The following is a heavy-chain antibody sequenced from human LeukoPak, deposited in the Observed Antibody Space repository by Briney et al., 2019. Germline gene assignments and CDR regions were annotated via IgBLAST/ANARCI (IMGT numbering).Heavy chain of an antibody. J-gene: IGHJ4*02. CDR3: ARAVWYGDYYFDY. D-gene: IGHD4-17*01. Sequence: PGGSLRLSCAVSGFTVSSNYMSWARQAPGKGLEWVSVLYNDGSTYYADSVKGRFTISRDNSKNTLYLQVNSLRAEDTAVYYCARAVWYGDYYFDYWGQGTLVTVSS. V-gene: IGHV3-53*01. CDR2: LYNDGST. CDR1: GFTVSSNY.